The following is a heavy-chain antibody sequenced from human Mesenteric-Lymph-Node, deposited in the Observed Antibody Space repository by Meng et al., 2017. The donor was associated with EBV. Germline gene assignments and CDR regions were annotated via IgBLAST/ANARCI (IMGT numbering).Heavy chain of an antibody. D-gene: IGHD6-19*01. J-gene: IGHJ4*02. CDR3: ARLVSGWSGSYYFDY. Sequence: QRQLQESGPGLVKPSETLSLTCTVSGGSINGSPYYWAWIRQPPGKGLEWIGTFYYSGSTYYNPSLKSRVTISVDTSKNQFSLKLSSVTAADTAVYYCARLVSGWSGSYYFDYWGQGTLVTVSS. V-gene: IGHV4-39*01. CDR2: FYYSGST. CDR1: GGSINGSPYY.